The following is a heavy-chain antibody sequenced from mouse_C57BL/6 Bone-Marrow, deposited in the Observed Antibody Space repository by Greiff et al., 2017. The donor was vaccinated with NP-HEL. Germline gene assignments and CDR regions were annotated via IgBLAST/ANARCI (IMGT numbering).Heavy chain of an antibody. V-gene: IGHV2-6-1*01. Sequence: VKVVESGPGLVAPSQSLSITCTVSGFSLTSYGVHWVRQPPGKGLEWLVVIWSDGSTTYNSALKSRLSISKDNSKSQVFLKMNSLQTDDTAMYYCARQVVTTNYYAMDYWGQGTSVTVSS. CDR2: IWSDGST. D-gene: IGHD2-5*01. CDR1: GFSLTSYG. CDR3: ARQVVTTNYYAMDY. J-gene: IGHJ4*01.